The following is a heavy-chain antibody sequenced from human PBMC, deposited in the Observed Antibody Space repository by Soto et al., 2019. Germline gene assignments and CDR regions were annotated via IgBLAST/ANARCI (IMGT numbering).Heavy chain of an antibody. CDR1: GFTVSGNY. V-gene: IGHV3-66*01. CDR3: ALASIVSTMGGWLDP. D-gene: IGHD5-12*01. CDR2: IYSTNNT. Sequence: EVQLVESGGGLVQAGGSLRLSCAASGFTVSGNYMAWVRQAPGKGLEWVSIIYSTNNTYYADFVKGRFTMSRDNSKNTMWLQMNSLRAEDTAVYYCALASIVSTMGGWLDPWGQGARVIVSS. J-gene: IGHJ5*02.